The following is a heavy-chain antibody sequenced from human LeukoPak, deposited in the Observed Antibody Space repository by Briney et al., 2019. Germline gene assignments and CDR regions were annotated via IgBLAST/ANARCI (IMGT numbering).Heavy chain of an antibody. J-gene: IGHJ4*02. CDR2: INSDGSST. V-gene: IGHV3-74*01. CDR1: GFTFSSYW. Sequence: PGGSLRLSCAASGFTFSSYWMHWVRQAPGKGLVWVSRINSDGSSTSYADSVKGRFTISRDNAKNTLYLQMNSLRAEDTAVYYCASSRFGEFPYYFDYWGQGTLVTVSS. CDR3: ASSRFGEFPYYFDY. D-gene: IGHD3-10*01.